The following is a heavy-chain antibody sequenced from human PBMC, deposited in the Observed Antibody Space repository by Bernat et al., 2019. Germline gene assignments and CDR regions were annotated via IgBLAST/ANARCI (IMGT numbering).Heavy chain of an antibody. CDR3: ASQRRLLEFYYYGMDV. CDR1: GFTFSSYW. Sequence: EVQLVESGGGLVQPGGSLRLSCAASGFTFSSYWMSWVRQAPGKGLEWVANIKQDGSEKYYVDSVKGRFTISRDNAKNSLYLQMNSLRAEDTAVYYCASQRRLLEFYYYGMDVWGQGTTVTVSS. CDR2: IKQDGSEK. J-gene: IGHJ6*02. V-gene: IGHV3-7*03. D-gene: IGHD3-3*01.